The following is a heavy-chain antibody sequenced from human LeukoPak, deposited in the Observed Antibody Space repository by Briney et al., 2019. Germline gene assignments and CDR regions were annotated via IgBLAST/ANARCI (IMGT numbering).Heavy chain of an antibody. CDR3: ARGNSYDSSGYPEYFQN. D-gene: IGHD3-22*01. V-gene: IGHV3-66*01. Sequence: TGGSLRLSCAASGFTFNIHGMNWVRQAPGKGLEWVSVIYSGGSTSYADSVKGRFTISRDNSRNTVSLQMNTLRAEDTAVYYCARGNSYDSSGYPEYFQNWGQGTLVTVSS. J-gene: IGHJ1*01. CDR2: IYSGGST. CDR1: GFTFNIHG.